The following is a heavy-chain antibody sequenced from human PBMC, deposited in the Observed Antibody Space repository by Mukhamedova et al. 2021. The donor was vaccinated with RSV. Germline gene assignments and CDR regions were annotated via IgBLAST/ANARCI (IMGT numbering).Heavy chain of an antibody. CDR3: ATLAHSGSYYIDH. V-gene: IGHV1-24*01. J-gene: IGHJ4*02. D-gene: IGHD1-26*01. CDR2: FDPDGGET. Sequence: GKGLEWMGGFDPDGGETIFAPSFQGRVTMTEDTSTDTAYMELTSLRSDDTAVYFCATLAHSGSYYIDHWGQGTLVTVSS.